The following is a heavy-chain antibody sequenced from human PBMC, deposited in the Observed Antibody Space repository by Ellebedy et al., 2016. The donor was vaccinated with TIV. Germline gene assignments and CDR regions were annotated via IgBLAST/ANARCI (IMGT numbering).Heavy chain of an antibody. V-gene: IGHV2-5*01. Sequence: SGPTLVKPTQTLTLTCTFSGFSLSTSGVGVGWIRQPPGKALEWLALIYWNDDKRYSPSLKSRLTIPKDTSKNQVVLTMTNMDPVDTATYYCAHREPEHTTFDYWGQGTLVTVSS. J-gene: IGHJ4*02. D-gene: IGHD2-21*01. CDR3: AHREPEHTTFDY. CDR2: IYWNDDK. CDR1: GFSLSTSGVG.